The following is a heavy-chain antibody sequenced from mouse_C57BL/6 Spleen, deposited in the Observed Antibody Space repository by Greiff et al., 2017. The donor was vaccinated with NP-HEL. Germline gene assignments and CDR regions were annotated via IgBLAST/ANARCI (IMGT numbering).Heavy chain of an antibody. CDR1: GFTFSDYG. CDR2: ISSGSSTI. V-gene: IGHV5-17*01. D-gene: IGHD2-3*01. Sequence: EVKLMESGGGLVKPGGSLKLSCAASGFTFSDYGMHWVRQAPEKGLEWVAYISSGSSTIYYADTVKGRFTISRDNAKNTLFLQMTSLRSEDTAMYYCARPSSDGYYWFDYWGQGTTLTVSS. J-gene: IGHJ2*01. CDR3: ARPSSDGYYWFDY.